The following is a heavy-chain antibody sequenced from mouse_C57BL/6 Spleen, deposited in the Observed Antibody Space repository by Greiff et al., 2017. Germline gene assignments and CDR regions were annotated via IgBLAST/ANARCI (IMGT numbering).Heavy chain of an antibody. CDR3: ARTGYDYPYAMDY. J-gene: IGHJ4*01. CDR1: GYTFTSYW. V-gene: IGHV1-7*01. CDR2: ITPSSGYT. D-gene: IGHD2-4*01. Sequence: LQESGAELAKPGASVKLSCKASGYTFTSYWMPWVKQRPGQGLEWIGYITPSSGYTKYNQKFKDKATLPADKSSSTAYMQLSSLTYEDSAVYYCARTGYDYPYAMDYWGQGTSVTVSS.